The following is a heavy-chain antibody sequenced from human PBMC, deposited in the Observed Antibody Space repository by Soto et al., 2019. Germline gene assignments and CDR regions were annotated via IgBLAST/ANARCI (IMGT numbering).Heavy chain of an antibody. CDR2: IYYSGSA. D-gene: IGHD3-22*01. J-gene: IGHJ4*02. CDR3: AIEEYQYHRSGRHSVYFES. V-gene: IGHV4-59*01. CDR1: GGSISRNY. Sequence: QVQLQESGPGLVKPSETLSLTCTVSGGSISRNYWSWIRQPPGKGLEWIGYIYYSGSANYKHSLKSRVTISVDTSKNHVYLKLDAVAGADTDVYYCAIEEYQYHRSGRHSVYFESWGQGALVTVSS.